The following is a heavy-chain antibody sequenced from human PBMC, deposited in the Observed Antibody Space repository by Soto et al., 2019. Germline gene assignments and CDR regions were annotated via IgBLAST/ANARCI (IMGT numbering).Heavy chain of an antibody. CDR2: IIPIVGVG. D-gene: IGHD3-22*01. J-gene: IGHJ4*02. V-gene: IGHV1-69*08. CDR1: GGTFSSYS. CDR3: ARDPHYYDRGGYA. Sequence: QVQLVQSGAEVKKPGSSVKVSCKASGGTFSSYSISWVRQAPGQGLEWMGRIIPIVGVGNYAQKFQGRVTITADKSTRTAYMELSSLRSEDTAVYYCARDPHYYDRGGYAWGQGTLVTVSS.